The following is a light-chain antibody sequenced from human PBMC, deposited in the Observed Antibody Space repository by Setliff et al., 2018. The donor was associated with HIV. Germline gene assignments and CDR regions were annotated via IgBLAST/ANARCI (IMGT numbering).Light chain of an antibody. J-gene: IGLJ1*01. V-gene: IGLV2-14*01. CDR1: SSDIGVYDY. Sequence: QSALTQPASVSGSPGQSIFIPCTGTSSDIGVYDYVSWYQQHPDKAPKLILYEVSKWPSGVSNHFSGSKSGNTASLTISGLQTEDEAEYYCCSYASSGSLVFGTGTKV. CDR2: EVS. CDR3: CSYASSGSLV.